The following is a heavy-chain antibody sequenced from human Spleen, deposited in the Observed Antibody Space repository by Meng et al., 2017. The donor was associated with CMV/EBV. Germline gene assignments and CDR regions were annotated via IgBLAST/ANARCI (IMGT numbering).Heavy chain of an antibody. CDR2: ITGSGTGT. CDR3: ASPLIVAGPAASSY. Sequence: GESLKISCAASGFTFDDYAMHWVRQAPGKGLEWVSGITGSGTGTYYSDSVEGRFTISRDNSKNTLYLQINSLRAEDTAVYYCASPLIVAGPAASSYWGQGTLVTVSS. V-gene: IGHV3-23*01. CDR1: GFTFDDYA. J-gene: IGHJ4*02. D-gene: IGHD2-2*01.